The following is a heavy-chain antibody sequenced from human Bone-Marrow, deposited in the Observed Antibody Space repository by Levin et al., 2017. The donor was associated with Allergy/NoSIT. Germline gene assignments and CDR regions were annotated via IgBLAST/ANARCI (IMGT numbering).Heavy chain of an antibody. V-gene: IGHV3-30*14. J-gene: IGHJ4*02. CDR3: VRAKLGESGYDFTFNY. CDR1: GFTFSNYA. CDR2: FSYDGYTR. D-gene: IGHD5-12*01. Sequence: GGSLRLSCVASGFTFSNYAMHWVRQAPGKGLEWVTTFSYDGYTRHYADSVKGRFTISRDNSKNTLYLQMSSLRIEDTALYYCVRAKLGESGYDFTFNYWGRGTLVTVSS.